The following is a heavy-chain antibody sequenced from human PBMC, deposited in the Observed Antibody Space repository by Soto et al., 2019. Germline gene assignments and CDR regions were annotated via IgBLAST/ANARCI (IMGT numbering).Heavy chain of an antibody. V-gene: IGHV4-4*02. CDR1: SGSMEKVYW. Sequence: SETLSLTCAGSSGSMEKVYWWSWVRQSPGKGLEWIGETSHDGVTNYNPSLEGRVTISIDKSKNQFYLVLNSVTAADTAMYYCSRNGYCNRSGYIVDLFYPWRPGNFVPVSS. CDR2: TSHDGVT. D-gene: IGHD3-9*01. J-gene: IGHJ5*02. CDR3: SRNGYCNRSGYIVDLFYP.